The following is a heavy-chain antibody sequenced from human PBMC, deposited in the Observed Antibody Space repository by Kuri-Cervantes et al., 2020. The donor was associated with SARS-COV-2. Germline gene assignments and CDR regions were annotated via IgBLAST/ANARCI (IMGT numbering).Heavy chain of an antibody. J-gene: IGHJ5*02. Sequence: ASVKVSCKASGYTFTDYDINWVRQTPGEGLEWMGGFDPEDGETIYAQKFQGRVTMTEDTSTDTAYMELSSLRSEDTAVYYCATAPAVVPAAPWFDPWGQGTLVTVSS. CDR2: FDPEDGET. V-gene: IGHV1-24*01. D-gene: IGHD2-2*01. CDR1: GYTFTDYD. CDR3: ATAPAVVPAAPWFDP.